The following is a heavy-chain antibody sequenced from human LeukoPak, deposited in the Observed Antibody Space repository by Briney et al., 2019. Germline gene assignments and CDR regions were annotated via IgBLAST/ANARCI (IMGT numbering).Heavy chain of an antibody. CDR1: GGSSSSGDYY. CDR3: ARETSPYYYDSSGTVAAFDI. J-gene: IGHJ3*02. D-gene: IGHD3-22*01. V-gene: IGHV4-30-4*01. CDR2: IYYSGST. Sequence: SETLSLTCTVSGGSSSSGDYYWSWIRQPPGKGLEWIGYIYYSGSTYYNPSLKSRVTISVDTSKNQFSLKLSSVTAADTAVYYCARETSPYYYDSSGTVAAFDIWGQGTMVTVSS.